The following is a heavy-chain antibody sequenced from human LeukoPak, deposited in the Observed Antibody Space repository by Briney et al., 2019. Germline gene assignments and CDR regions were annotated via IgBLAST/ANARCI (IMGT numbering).Heavy chain of an antibody. D-gene: IGHD2-15*01. V-gene: IGHV4-39*01. CDR2: IYYSGST. J-gene: IGHJ4*02. CDR1: GGSISSSSYY. Sequence: PSETLSLTCTVSGGSISSSSYYWGWIRQPPGKGLEWIGSIYYSGSTYYNPSLKSRVTISVDTSKNQFSLKLSSVTAADTAVYYCARAQAASKGLFDYWGQGTLVTVSS. CDR3: ARAQAASKGLFDY.